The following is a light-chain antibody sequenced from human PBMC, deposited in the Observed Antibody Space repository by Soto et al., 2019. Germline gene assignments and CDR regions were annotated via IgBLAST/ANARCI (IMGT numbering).Light chain of an antibody. Sequence: QSALTQPASVSGSPGQSITISCTGTSSDVGGYNYVSWYQHHPGKAPKLMIYDVSNRPSGVSNRFSGSKSGNTASLTISGLQPEDEADSYCSSYTTSNTRQIVLGTGTNATVL. CDR3: SSYTTSNTRQIV. CDR1: SSDVGGYNY. J-gene: IGLJ1*01. CDR2: DVS. V-gene: IGLV2-14*03.